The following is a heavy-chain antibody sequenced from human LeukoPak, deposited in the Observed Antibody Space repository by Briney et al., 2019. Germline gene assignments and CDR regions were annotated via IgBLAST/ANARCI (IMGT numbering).Heavy chain of an antibody. Sequence: PGGSLRLSCAASGFTFSSYSMNWVRQAPGKGLEWVAVLSYDGGNKYYADSVKGRFTISRDNSKNTLYLQMNSLRAEDTAVYYCARSAYYYDSRGYHNFYHYGMDVWGQGTTVTVSS. V-gene: IGHV3-30*03. CDR3: ARSAYYYDSRGYHNFYHYGMDV. J-gene: IGHJ6*02. CDR2: LSYDGGNK. D-gene: IGHD3-22*01. CDR1: GFTFSSYS.